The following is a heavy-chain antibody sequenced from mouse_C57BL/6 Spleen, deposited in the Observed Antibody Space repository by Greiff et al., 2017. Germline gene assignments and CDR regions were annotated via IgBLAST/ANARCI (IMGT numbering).Heavy chain of an antibody. J-gene: IGHJ2*01. Sequence: EVKLEESGGGLVKPGGSLKLSCAASGFTFSDYGMHWVRQAPEKGLEWVAYISSGSSTIYYADTVKGRFTISRDNAKNTLFLQMTSLRSEDTAMYYCALHSNGYYFDYWGQGTTLTVSS. CDR2: ISSGSSTI. CDR1: GFTFSDYG. V-gene: IGHV5-17*01. CDR3: ALHSNGYYFDY. D-gene: IGHD2-5*01.